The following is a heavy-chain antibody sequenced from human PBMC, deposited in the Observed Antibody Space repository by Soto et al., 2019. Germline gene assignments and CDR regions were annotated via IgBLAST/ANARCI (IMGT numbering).Heavy chain of an antibody. V-gene: IGHV2-5*02. Sequence: QITLKESVPTLVKPTQTLTLTCTISGFSLTTSVGGVAWIGQPPGKALEWLALIYWVDDNGYSPSLKSRLTINKKTSKNQLVLTMTNMDPAATATYFCAHRTNTVTWWFDPWGQGTLVTVSS. CDR1: GFSLTTSVGG. D-gene: IGHD4-17*01. CDR3: AHRTNTVTWWFDP. J-gene: IGHJ5*02. CDR2: IYWVDDN.